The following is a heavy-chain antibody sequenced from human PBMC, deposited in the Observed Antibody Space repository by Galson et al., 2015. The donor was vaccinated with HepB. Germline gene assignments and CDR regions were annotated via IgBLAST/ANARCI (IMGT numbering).Heavy chain of an antibody. CDR2: IDQHGFQT. CDR3: ARENWGTFDY. Sequence: SLRLSCAVSGFTFTPYWMTWVRLAPGKGLEWLATIDQHGFQTFYMDSVRGRFNISRDNARNSLYLQMSTLRAEDTAMYYCARENWGTFDYWGQGTLVTVSS. CDR1: GFTFTPYW. V-gene: IGHV3-7*03. D-gene: IGHD3-16*01. J-gene: IGHJ4*02.